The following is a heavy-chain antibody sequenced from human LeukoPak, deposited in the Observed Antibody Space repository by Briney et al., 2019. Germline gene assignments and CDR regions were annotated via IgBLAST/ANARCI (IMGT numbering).Heavy chain of an antibody. CDR2: IYHSGST. J-gene: IGHJ3*02. D-gene: IGHD5-18*01. V-gene: IGHV4-30-2*01. CDR3: ARDLHTSMVTDYAFDI. CDR1: GGSISSGGYY. Sequence: SETLPLTCTVSGGSISSGGYYWSWIRQPPGKGLEWIGYIYHSGSTYYNPSLKSRVTISVDRSKNQFSLKLSSVTAADTAVYYCARDLHTSMVTDYAFDIWGRGTMVTVSS.